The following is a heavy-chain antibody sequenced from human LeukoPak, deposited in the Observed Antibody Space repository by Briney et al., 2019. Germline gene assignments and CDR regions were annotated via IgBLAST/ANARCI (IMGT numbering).Heavy chain of an antibody. D-gene: IGHD3-9*01. Sequence: GGSLRLSCAASEFSVGSNYMTWVRQAPGKGLEWVSGISGSGDSGSGDTTYYADSVKGRFTISRDNAKKSLYLQMNSLRAEDTAVYYCARANDNYYYYYMDVWGKGTTVTISS. CDR1: EFSVGSNY. V-gene: IGHV3-21*01. CDR2: ISGSGDSGSGDTT. CDR3: ARANDNYYYYYMDV. J-gene: IGHJ6*03.